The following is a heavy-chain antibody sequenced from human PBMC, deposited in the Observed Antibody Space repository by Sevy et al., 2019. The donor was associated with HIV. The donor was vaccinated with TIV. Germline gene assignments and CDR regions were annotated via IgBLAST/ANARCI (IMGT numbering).Heavy chain of an antibody. D-gene: IGHD5-12*01. J-gene: IGHJ5*02. CDR3: ARARPVRSGDEALNWFDP. V-gene: IGHV4-59*01. CDR1: GGSISAYY. Sequence: SETLSLTCTVFGGSISAYYWSWIRQSPEKGLQYIGYIYYTGSTNYNPSLKSRVTISLDTSKNQFSLRLTSVTAAETAIYSCARARPVRSGDEALNWFDPWGQGTLVTVSS. CDR2: IYYTGST.